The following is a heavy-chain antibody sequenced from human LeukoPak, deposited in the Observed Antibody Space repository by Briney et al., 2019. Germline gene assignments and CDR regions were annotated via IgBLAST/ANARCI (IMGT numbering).Heavy chain of an antibody. Sequence: ASVKVSCKASGGTFSSYAISWVRQAPGQGLEWMGGIIPIFGTANYAQKFQGRVTITTDESTSTAYMELSSLRSEDTAVYYCARSYSHYYGSGSYYNYAFDIWGQGTMVTVSS. CDR3: ARSYSHYYGSGSYYNYAFDI. J-gene: IGHJ3*02. V-gene: IGHV1-69*05. CDR1: GGTFSSYA. D-gene: IGHD3-10*01. CDR2: IIPIFGTA.